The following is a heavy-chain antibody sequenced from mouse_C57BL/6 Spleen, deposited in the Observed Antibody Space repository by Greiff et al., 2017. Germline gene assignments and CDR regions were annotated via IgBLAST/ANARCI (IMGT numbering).Heavy chain of an antibody. D-gene: IGHD2-3*01. Sequence: EVKLMESGPELVKPGASVKIPCKASGYTFTDYNMDWVKQSHGKSLEWIGDINPNNGGTIYNQKFKGKATLTVDKSSSTAYMELRSLTSEDPAVYFSARGADGYSAWFAYWGQGTLVTVSA. CDR2: INPNNGGT. CDR3: ARGADGYSAWFAY. J-gene: IGHJ3*01. V-gene: IGHV1-18*01. CDR1: GYTFTDYN.